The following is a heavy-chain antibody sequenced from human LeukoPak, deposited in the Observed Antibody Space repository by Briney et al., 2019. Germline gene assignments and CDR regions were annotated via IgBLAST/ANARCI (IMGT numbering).Heavy chain of an antibody. CDR1: GFTFSSYA. CDR3: AKGRYYYDSSDAFDI. V-gene: IGHV3-23*01. J-gene: IGHJ3*02. CDR2: ISGSGGST. Sequence: PGASLRLSCAAPGFTFSSYAMSWVRQAPGKGLEWVSAISGSGGSTYYADSVKGRFTISRDNSKNTLYLQMNSLRAEDTAVYYCAKGRYYYDSSDAFDIWGQGTMVTVSS. D-gene: IGHD3-22*01.